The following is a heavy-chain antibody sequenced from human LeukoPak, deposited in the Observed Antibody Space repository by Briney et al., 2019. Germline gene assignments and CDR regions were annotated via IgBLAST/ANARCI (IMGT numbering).Heavy chain of an antibody. CDR3: ARVNAALYDY. CDR2: IYYSGST. CDR1: GGSISSYY. J-gene: IGHJ4*02. Sequence: SETLSLTCTVSGGSISSYYWSWIRKPPGKGLEWIGYIYYSGSTNYNPSLKSRVTISVDTSKNQFSRKLSSVAAADTAVYYCARVNAALYDYWGQGTLVTVSS. V-gene: IGHV4-59*01. D-gene: IGHD2-2*02.